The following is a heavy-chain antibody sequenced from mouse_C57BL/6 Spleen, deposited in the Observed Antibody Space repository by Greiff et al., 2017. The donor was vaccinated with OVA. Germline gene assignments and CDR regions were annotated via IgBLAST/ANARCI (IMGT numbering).Heavy chain of an antibody. CDR1: GYSFTGYY. J-gene: IGHJ4*01. Sequence: EVQLQQSGPELVKPGASVKISCKASGYSFTGYYMNWVKQSPEKSLEWIGEINPSTGGTTYNQKFKAKATLTVDKSSSTAYMQLKSLTSEDSAVYYCARYYYGSSHAMDYWGQGTSVTVSS. V-gene: IGHV1-42*01. CDR3: ARYYYGSSHAMDY. CDR2: INPSTGGT. D-gene: IGHD1-1*01.